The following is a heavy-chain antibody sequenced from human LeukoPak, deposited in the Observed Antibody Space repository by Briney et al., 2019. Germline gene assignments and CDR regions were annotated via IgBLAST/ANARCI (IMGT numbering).Heavy chain of an antibody. CDR1: GFTFSSYA. CDR2: ICASGGST. Sequence: GGSLRLSCAASGFTFSSYAMSWVRQAPGKGLDWVSAICASGGSTSYADSVKGRFTISRDNSKNTLYLQMNSLRAVDTAVYYCASQTSGYSGYSSHYWGQGTLVTVSS. D-gene: IGHD5-12*01. V-gene: IGHV3-23*01. J-gene: IGHJ4*02. CDR3: ASQTSGYSGYSSHY.